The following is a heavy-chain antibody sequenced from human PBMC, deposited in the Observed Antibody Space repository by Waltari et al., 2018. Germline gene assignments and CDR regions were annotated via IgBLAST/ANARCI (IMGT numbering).Heavy chain of an antibody. CDR1: GFRFSDYW. CDR3: TTDLPNSRFDP. D-gene: IGHD7-27*01. V-gene: IGHV3-74*03. Sequence: KMVESGGGLVQPGGSLRLSCATSGFRFSDYWMHWVRQAPGKGLEWVSHINNDGSGTTYADSVKGRFSVSRDNAKNTLYLQMNSLRAEDTAVYYCTTDLPNSRFDPWGQGSLVTVSS. J-gene: IGHJ5*02. CDR2: INNDGSGT.